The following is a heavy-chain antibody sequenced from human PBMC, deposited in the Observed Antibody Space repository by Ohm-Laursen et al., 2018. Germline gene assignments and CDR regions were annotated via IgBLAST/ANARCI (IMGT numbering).Heavy chain of an antibody. CDR3: AIRSPPTAGH. V-gene: IGHV3-23*01. Sequence: SLRLSCAASGLTFSSYEMNWVRQAPGKGLEWVSSISGSGGSTYYADSVKGRFTISRDNPQNTLYLQMNSLRAEDTAVYYCAIRSPPTAGHWGQGTLVTVSS. CDR2: ISGSGGST. CDR1: GLTFSSYE. J-gene: IGHJ4*02. D-gene: IGHD1-14*01.